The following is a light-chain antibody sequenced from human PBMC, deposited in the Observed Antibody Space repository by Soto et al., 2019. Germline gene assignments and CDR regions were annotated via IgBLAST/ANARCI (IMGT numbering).Light chain of an antibody. J-gene: IGLJ1*01. V-gene: IGLV2-14*01. CDR2: EVX. Sequence: QSVLTQPASVSGSPGQSITISCTGTSSDVGGYDYVSWYQLHPGKAPKLMVFEVXXRPSGVSYRFSGSKSGNTASLTISGLQAEDEADYFCSSYSISTAYLFGTGTKVTVL. CDR3: SSYSISTAYL. CDR1: SSDVGGYDY.